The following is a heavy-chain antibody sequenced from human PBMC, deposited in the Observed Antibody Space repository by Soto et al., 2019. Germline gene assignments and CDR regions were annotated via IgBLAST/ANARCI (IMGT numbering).Heavy chain of an antibody. J-gene: IGHJ6*02. Sequence: EVQLVESGGGLVQPGGSLRLSCAASGFTFTTYWMHWVRQVPGKGLVWVSRINSDETTTNDADSVKGRFTVYRDNAKNTLYLQMNSLRVEDTAVYYCARGMRNYYGPDVWGQGTTVIVSS. CDR3: ARGMRNYYGPDV. CDR2: INSDETTT. V-gene: IGHV3-74*01. CDR1: GFTFTTYW.